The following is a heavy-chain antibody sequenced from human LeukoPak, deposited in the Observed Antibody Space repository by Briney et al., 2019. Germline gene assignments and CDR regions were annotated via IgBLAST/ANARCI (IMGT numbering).Heavy chain of an antibody. V-gene: IGHV1-2*02. CDR2: INPDSGGT. CDR3: ARVTSYCAGDCYPIDAFDM. Sequence: ASVKVSCKASGYTFTGYYMHWVRQAPGQGLEWMGWINPDSGGTNYAEKFQGRVTMTRDTSISTAYMELSSLRSDDTAVYYCARVTSYCAGDCYPIDAFDMWGQGTKVTVSS. J-gene: IGHJ3*02. CDR1: GYTFTGYY. D-gene: IGHD2-21*02.